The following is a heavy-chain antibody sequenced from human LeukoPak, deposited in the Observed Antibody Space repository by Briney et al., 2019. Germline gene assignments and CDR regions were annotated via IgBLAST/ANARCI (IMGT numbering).Heavy chain of an antibody. V-gene: IGHV3-7*01. CDR1: GFTFSSYW. D-gene: IGHD3-22*01. J-gene: IGHJ4*02. CDR2: IKQDGSEK. Sequence: GGSLRLSCAASGFTFSSYWMSWVRQAPGKGLEWVANIKQDGSEKYYVDSVKGRFTISRDNAKNSLYLQMNSLRAEDTAVYYCARDQVDSSGYPPYYFDYWGQGTLVTVSS. CDR3: ARDQVDSSGYPPYYFDY.